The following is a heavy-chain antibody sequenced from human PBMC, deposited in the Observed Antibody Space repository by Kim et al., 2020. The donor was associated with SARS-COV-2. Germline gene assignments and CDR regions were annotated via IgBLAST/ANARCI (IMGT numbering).Heavy chain of an antibody. J-gene: IGHJ4*02. Sequence: GESLKISCKGSGYSFTSYWIGWVRQMPGKGLEWMGIIYPGDSDTRYSPSFQGQVTISADKSISTAYLQWSSLKASDTAMYYCARQDSSGWSSPYYFDYWGQGTLVTVSS. D-gene: IGHD6-19*01. V-gene: IGHV5-51*01. CDR2: IYPGDSDT. CDR3: ARQDSSGWSSPYYFDY. CDR1: GYSFTSYW.